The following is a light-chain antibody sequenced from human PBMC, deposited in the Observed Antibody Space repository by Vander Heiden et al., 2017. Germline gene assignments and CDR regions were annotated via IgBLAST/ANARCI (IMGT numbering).Light chain of an antibody. J-gene: IGLJ2*01. V-gene: IGLV3-21*02. CDR1: NIATRS. CDR3: QVWGVSSDHPVV. CDR2: DDN. Sequence: SYVLTHPPSASVPPGQTARISCVGNNIATRSLHWYRQKAGQAPVVVYDDNDGSSGIPERFAGSKSGNTATLTISRVEAGDEADDYCQVWGVSSDHPVVFGGGTKLTVL.